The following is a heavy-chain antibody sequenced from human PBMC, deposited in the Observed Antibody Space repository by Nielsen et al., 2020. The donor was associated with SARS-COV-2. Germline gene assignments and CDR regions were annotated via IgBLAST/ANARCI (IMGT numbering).Heavy chain of an antibody. J-gene: IGHJ4*02. CDR3: ARDIPFGGSGRDLDY. Sequence: GESLKISCAASGFTFSSYGMHWVRQAPGKGLEWVAVIWYDGSNKYYADSVKGRFTLSRDNSKNTLYLQMNSLRAEDTAVYYCARDIPFGGSGRDLDYWGQGTLVTVSS. CDR2: IWYDGSNK. D-gene: IGHD3-3*01. CDR1: GFTFSSYG. V-gene: IGHV3-33*01.